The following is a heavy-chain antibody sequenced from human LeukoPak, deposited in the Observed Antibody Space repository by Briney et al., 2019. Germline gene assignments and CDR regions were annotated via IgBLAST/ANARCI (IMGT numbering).Heavy chain of an antibody. CDR2: IDSGGST. D-gene: IGHD3-16*01. V-gene: IGHV3-66*01. CDR1: GFTFSTFA. Sequence: AGSLRLSCAASGFTFSTFAMIWVRQPPGKGLEWVSVIDSGGSTYYADSVKGRFTISRDNSQNTLYLQMNSLRAEDTAVYYCARDLSPGVTFRGRFDPWGQGTLVTVSS. CDR3: ARDLSPGVTFRGRFDP. J-gene: IGHJ5*02.